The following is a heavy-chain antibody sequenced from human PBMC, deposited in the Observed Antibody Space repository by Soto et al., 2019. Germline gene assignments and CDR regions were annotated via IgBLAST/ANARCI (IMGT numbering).Heavy chain of an antibody. CDR2: MNPNSGNT. J-gene: IGHJ6*02. D-gene: IGHD6-19*01. V-gene: IGHV1-8*01. CDR1: GYTFASYD. CDR3: ARGFDPSNGWYRDYYYYGMDV. Sequence: GASVKVSCKASGYTFASYDSKWVRQATGQGLEWMGWMNPNSGNTGYAQKFQGRVTMTRNTSISTAYMELSSLRSEDTAVYYCARGFDPSNGWYRDYYYYGMDVWGQGTTVTVSS.